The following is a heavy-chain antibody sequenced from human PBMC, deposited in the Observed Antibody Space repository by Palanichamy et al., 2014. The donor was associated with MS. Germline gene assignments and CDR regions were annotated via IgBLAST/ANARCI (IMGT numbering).Heavy chain of an antibody. Sequence: QLLDSGGTTWCAGGGPVRLSCAASGFTFSSHAMSWVRQAPGRGLEWVSAISGSGRSTYYADSVKGRFTISRDNSENTLYLQLNSLRAEDTAVYYCAKDLWNQYYFDSWGQGTLVTVSS. CDR3: AKDLWNQYYFDS. V-gene: IGHV3-23*01. J-gene: IGHJ4*02. D-gene: IGHD1-1*01. CDR2: ISGSGRST. CDR1: GFTFSSHA.